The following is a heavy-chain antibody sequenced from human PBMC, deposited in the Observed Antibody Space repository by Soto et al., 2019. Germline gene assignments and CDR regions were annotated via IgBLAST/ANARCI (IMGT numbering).Heavy chain of an antibody. CDR1: GGTFSNYA. CDR2: IVPIFGTT. J-gene: IGHJ6*02. Sequence: QVQLVQSGAEVKKPGSSVKVSCKVSGGTFSNYAIDWVRLAPGHGLEWMGGIVPIFGTTYYTQKFQGRATIIADDSTTTPYLAMSSLRSEDTAIYYCARVEAVAGLYNYPGLDVWGQGTAVTVSS. V-gene: IGHV1-69*12. CDR3: ARVEAVAGLYNYPGLDV. D-gene: IGHD6-19*01.